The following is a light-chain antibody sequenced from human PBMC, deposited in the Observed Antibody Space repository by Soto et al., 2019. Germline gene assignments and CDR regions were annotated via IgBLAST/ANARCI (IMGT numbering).Light chain of an antibody. CDR3: HKYNVWPPYT. J-gene: IGKJ2*01. Sequence: ELVMTQSPATLSVSPGERVTLSCRASQSISTSLAWYQQKPGQAPRLLIYAASTRAAGIPARFSGSGSGTEFNLTISSLQSEDFAVYYCHKYNVWPPYTFGQGTKLEIK. CDR2: AAS. CDR1: QSISTS. V-gene: IGKV3D-15*01.